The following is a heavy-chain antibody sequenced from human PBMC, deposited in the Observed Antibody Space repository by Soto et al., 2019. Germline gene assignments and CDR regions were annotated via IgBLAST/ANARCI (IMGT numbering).Heavy chain of an antibody. D-gene: IGHD6-13*01. CDR3: VKDGAAAGTPYSFYGMDV. CDR1: GFTFTNYP. CDR2: ISGDGGTT. Sequence: PGGSLRLSCSASGFTFTNYPLHWVRQAPGKGLEYVSGISGDGGTTYSADSVKGRFTISRDNSRNTLYLHMSSLRTEDTAVYYCVKDGAAAGTPYSFYGMDVWGQGTTVTVSS. V-gene: IGHV3-64D*06. J-gene: IGHJ6*02.